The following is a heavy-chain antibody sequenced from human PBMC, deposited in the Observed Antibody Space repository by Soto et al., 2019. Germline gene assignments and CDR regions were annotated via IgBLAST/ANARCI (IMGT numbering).Heavy chain of an antibody. CDR2: ISGSGGTT. CDR1: GFTFTSYP. V-gene: IGHV3-23*01. J-gene: IGHJ3*02. D-gene: IGHD6-19*01. Sequence: EVQLLESGGGLVQPGGSLRLSCAASGFTFTSYPLSWFRQAPGKGLEWVSAISGSGGTTYYADSVKGRFTFSRDNSKNTLYLQMNSLRAEDTAVYYCAKTANGWFSAFDIWGQGTMVTVSS. CDR3: AKTANGWFSAFDI.